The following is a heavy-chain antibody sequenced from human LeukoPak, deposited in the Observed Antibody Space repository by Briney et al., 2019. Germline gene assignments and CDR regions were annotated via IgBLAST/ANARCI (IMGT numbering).Heavy chain of an antibody. CDR1: RFTFSSYA. J-gene: IGHJ5*02. CDR2: ISYDGSNK. V-gene: IGHV3-30-3*01. D-gene: IGHD3-10*01. Sequence: GGSLRLSCAASRFTFSSYAMHWVRQAPGKGLEWVAVISYDGSNKYYADSVKGRFTISRDNSKNTLYLQMNSLRAEDTAVYYCARGGYYGSGNGGWFDPWGQGTLVTVSS. CDR3: ARGGYYGSGNGGWFDP.